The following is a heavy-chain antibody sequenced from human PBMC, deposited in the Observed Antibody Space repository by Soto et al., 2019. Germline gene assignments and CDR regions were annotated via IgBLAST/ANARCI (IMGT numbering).Heavy chain of an antibody. V-gene: IGHV4-34*01. J-gene: IGHJ6*03. CDR2: INHSGST. CDR1: GGSFSGYY. CDR3: ARGADSRYCSGGSCYSIGFYYYHYYMDV. Sequence: PSETLSLTCAVYGGSFSGYYWSWIRQPPGKGLEWIGEINHSGSTNYNPSLKSRVTISVDTSKNQFSLKLSSVTAADTAVYYCARGADSRYCSGGSCYSIGFYYYHYYMDVWGKGITVTVSS. D-gene: IGHD2-15*01.